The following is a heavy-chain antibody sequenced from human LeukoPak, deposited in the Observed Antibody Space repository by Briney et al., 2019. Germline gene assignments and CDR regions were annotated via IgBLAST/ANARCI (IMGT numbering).Heavy chain of an antibody. CDR1: GYSFSNYW. CDR2: IYPGDSDT. Sequence: GESLKISCNGSGYSFSNYWIGWVRQMRGKGLEWMGIIYPGDSDTAYSPSFQGQVTTSADKSISTAYLQWSSLTASDTGMYYCARLSQIQAAAGTCDYWGQGTLVTVSS. D-gene: IGHD6-13*01. CDR3: ARLSQIQAAAGTCDY. J-gene: IGHJ4*02. V-gene: IGHV5-51*01.